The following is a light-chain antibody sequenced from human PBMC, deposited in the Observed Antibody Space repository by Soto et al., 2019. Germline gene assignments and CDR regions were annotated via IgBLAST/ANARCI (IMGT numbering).Light chain of an antibody. V-gene: IGKV1-39*01. CDR1: QTINNY. J-gene: IGKJ4*01. CDR2: AAS. Sequence: DIQMTQSPSSLSASVGDRVTITCRASQTINNYLNWYQQKPGKAPKLLIYAASSLQSGVPSRFSGSGSGTDFTLTISSLQAEDSATYFCQESFTAPLTFGGGTKVEVK. CDR3: QESFTAPLT.